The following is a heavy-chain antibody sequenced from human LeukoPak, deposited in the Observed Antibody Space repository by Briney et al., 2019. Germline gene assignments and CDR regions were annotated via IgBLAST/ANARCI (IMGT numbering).Heavy chain of an antibody. CDR2: ISSSGSTI. J-gene: IGHJ4*02. CDR3: ASGYRSGADY. CDR1: GFTFSSSE. Sequence: PGGSLRLSCAVSGFTFSSSEMYWVRQAPGKGLEWVSYISSSGSTIYYADSLKGRFTISKDNAKNSLYLQMNSLRTEDTAVYYCASGYRSGADYWGQVNLVTGSS. D-gene: IGHD5-18*01. V-gene: IGHV3-48*03.